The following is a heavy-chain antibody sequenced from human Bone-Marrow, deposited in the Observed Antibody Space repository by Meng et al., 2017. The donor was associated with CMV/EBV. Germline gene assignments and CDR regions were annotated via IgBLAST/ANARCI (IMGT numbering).Heavy chain of an antibody. CDR2: INHSGST. CDR3: ASLSRAQGKDY. J-gene: IGHJ4*02. Sequence: GSLRLSCAVYGGSFSGYYWSWIRQPPGKGLEWIGEINHSGSTNYNPSLKSRVTISVDTSKNQFSLKLSSVTAADTAVYYCASLSRAQGKDYWGQGTLFTVSS. D-gene: IGHD4-23*01. V-gene: IGHV4-34*01. CDR1: GGSFSGYY.